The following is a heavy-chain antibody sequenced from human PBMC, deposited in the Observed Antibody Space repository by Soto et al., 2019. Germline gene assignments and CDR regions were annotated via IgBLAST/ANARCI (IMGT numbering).Heavy chain of an antibody. CDR1: GGSISSGCYS. J-gene: IGHJ2*01. D-gene: IGHD3-22*01. CDR2: IYHSGST. CDR3: AKVGYYYESYDHWYFDL. V-gene: IGHV4-30-2*01. Sequence: SETLSLTCAVSGGSISSGCYSWSWIRQPPGKGLEWIGYIYHSGSTYYNPSLKGRFTISRDNSKNTLYLQMNGLRAVDTAVYYCAKVGYYYESYDHWYFDLWGRGTLVTVSS.